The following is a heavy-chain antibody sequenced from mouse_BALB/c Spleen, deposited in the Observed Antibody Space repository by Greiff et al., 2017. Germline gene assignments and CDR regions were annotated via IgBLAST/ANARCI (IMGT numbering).Heavy chain of an antibody. Sequence: QVQLQQSGAELVRPGVSVKISCKGSGYTFTDYAMHWVKQSHAKSLEWIGVISTYYGDASYNQKFKGKATMTVDKSSSTAYMELARLTSEDSAIYYCARDYGNYVYAMGYWGQGTSVTVSS. CDR2: ISTYYGDA. CDR1: GYTFTDYA. CDR3: ARDYGNYVYAMGY. V-gene: IGHV1S137*01. D-gene: IGHD2-1*01. J-gene: IGHJ4*01.